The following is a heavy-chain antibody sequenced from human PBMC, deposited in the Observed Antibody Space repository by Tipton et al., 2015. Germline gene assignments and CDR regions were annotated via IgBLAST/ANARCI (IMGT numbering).Heavy chain of an antibody. Sequence: QSGAEVKKPGASVKVSCKASGYTFTSYYLHWVRQAPGQGLEWMGWINTYDGNTIYTQKLHGRVTMTTDTATTTAYMELRSLRSDDTAVYYCAREGRSGYVPTRDFDYWGQGTLVTVSS. D-gene: IGHD3-22*01. CDR3: AREGRSGYVPTRDFDY. CDR1: GYTFTSYY. V-gene: IGHV1-18*04. CDR2: INTYDGNT. J-gene: IGHJ4*02.